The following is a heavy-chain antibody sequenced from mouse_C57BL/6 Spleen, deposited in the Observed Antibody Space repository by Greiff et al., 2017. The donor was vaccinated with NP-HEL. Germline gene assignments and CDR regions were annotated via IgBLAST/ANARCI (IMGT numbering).Heavy chain of an antibody. V-gene: IGHV2-2*01. CDR2: IWSGGST. CDR3: ARGYYGSRGAPWFAY. J-gene: IGHJ3*01. Sequence: VKLMESGPGLVQPSQSLSNTCTVSGFSLTSYGVHWVRQSPGKGLEWLGVIWSGGSTDYNAAFISRLSISKDNSKSQVFFKMNSLQADDTAIYCCARGYYGSRGAPWFAYWGQGTLVTVSA. CDR1: GFSLTSYG. D-gene: IGHD1-1*01.